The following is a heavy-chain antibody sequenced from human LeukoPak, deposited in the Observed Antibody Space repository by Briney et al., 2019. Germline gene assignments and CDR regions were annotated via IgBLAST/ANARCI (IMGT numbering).Heavy chain of an antibody. D-gene: IGHD3-10*01. Sequence: ASVKVSCKASGYTFTSYDINWVRQATGQGLEWMGWMNPNSGNTGYAQKFQGRVTMTRNTSISTAYMELSSLRSEDTAVYYCARGGLVRGVIRYYYYYMDVWGKGTTVTISS. CDR1: GYTFTSYD. V-gene: IGHV1-8*01. J-gene: IGHJ6*03. CDR2: MNPNSGNT. CDR3: ARGGLVRGVIRYYYYYMDV.